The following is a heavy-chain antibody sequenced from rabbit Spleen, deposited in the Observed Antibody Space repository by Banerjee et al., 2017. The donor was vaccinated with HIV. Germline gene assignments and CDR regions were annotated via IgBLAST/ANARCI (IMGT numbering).Heavy chain of an antibody. CDR1: GFTLSSYW. J-gene: IGHJ6*01. CDR2: IYAGSGIT. D-gene: IGHD8-1*01. V-gene: IGHV1S40*01. Sequence: QSLEESGGDLVKPGASLILSCKASGFTLSSYWMCWVRQAPGKGLEWIACIYAGSGITYYASWAKSRSTITRNINLTTVTLQMTTLTAADTATYFCARDTGTSFSTYGMDLWGPGTLVTVS. CDR3: ARDTGTSFSTYGMDL.